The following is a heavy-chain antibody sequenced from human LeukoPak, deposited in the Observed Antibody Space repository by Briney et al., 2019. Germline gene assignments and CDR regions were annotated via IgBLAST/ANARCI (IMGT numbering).Heavy chain of an antibody. Sequence: PGGSLRLSCAASGFTFSSYEMNWVRQAPGKGLEWVSYISSSGSTIYYADSVKGRFTISRDNAKNSLYLQMNSLRAEDTAVYYCARDRSSSWYDLGFVDYWGQGTLVTVSS. CDR1: GFTFSSYE. V-gene: IGHV3-48*03. D-gene: IGHD6-13*01. CDR3: ARDRSSSWYDLGFVDY. CDR2: ISSSGSTI. J-gene: IGHJ4*02.